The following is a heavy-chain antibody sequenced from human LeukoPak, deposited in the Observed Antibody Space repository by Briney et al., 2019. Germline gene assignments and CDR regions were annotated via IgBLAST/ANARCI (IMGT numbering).Heavy chain of an antibody. CDR3: ARVNPPRNWNYVLLPYAFDI. Sequence: ASVKVSCKASGYTFTSYDINWVRQATGQGLEWMGWMNPNSGNTGYAQKFQGRVTITRNTSISTAYMELSSLRSEDTAVYYCARVNPPRNWNYVLLPYAFDIWGQGTMVTVSS. V-gene: IGHV1-8*03. D-gene: IGHD1-7*01. CDR2: MNPNSGNT. J-gene: IGHJ3*02. CDR1: GYTFTSYD.